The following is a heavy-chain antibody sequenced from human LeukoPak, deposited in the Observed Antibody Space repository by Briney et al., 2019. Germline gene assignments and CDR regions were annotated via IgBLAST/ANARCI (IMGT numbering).Heavy chain of an antibody. D-gene: IGHD2-2*03. CDR2: TTYDGSDK. CDR1: GFTFSNYA. Sequence: GGSLRLSCAASGFTFSNYAMYWVRQAPGKGLEWVAFTTYDGSDKYYADYVKGRFTISRDNSKSTLYLQMNSLGAEDTALYYCAKDNGYCTSTSCFLEYWGQGTLVTVSS. V-gene: IGHV3-30*02. J-gene: IGHJ4*02. CDR3: AKDNGYCTSTSCFLEY.